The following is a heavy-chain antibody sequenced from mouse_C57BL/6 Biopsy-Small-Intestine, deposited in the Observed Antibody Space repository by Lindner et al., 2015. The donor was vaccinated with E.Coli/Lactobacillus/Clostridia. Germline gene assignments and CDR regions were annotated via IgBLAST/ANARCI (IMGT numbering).Heavy chain of an antibody. CDR3: ARRFGNSFQFDY. D-gene: IGHD1-1*01. Sequence: VQLQESGAELMKPGASVRFSCKATGYTFTGYWMGWIKQRPGHGLEWIGENVPGSGSTNFNEKSKGKASFTADTSSNTVYMQLSSLTTEDSAIYYCARRFGNSFQFDYWGQGTTLSVSS. CDR2: NVPGSGST. CDR1: GYTFTGYW. V-gene: IGHV1-9*01. J-gene: IGHJ2*01.